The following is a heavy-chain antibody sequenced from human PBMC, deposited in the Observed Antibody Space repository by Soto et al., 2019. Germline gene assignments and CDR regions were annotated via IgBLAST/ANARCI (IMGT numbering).Heavy chain of an antibody. V-gene: IGHV1-69*18. D-gene: IGHD2-2*01. Sequence: QVQLVQSGAEVKKPGSSVKVSCKASGGTFSSYAISWVRQAPGQGLEWMGRIIPIFGTANYAQKFQGRVTITADESTSTAYMELSSLRSEDTAVYYCARGQDIVVVPAAPYNWFDPWGQGTLVTVSS. J-gene: IGHJ5*02. CDR1: GGTFSSYA. CDR3: ARGQDIVVVPAAPYNWFDP. CDR2: IIPIFGTA.